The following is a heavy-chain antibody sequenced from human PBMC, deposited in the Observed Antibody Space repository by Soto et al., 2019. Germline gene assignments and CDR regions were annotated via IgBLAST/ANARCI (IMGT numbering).Heavy chain of an antibody. CDR1: GFTFSGYG. D-gene: IGHD6-19*01. CDR2: ISYDETAT. V-gene: IGHV3-30*18. Sequence: QVQLVESGGGVVQPGTSLRLSCAASGFTFSGYGVHWVRQAPGKGLEWVATISYDETATYYSDSVKGRFTISRDNSKNTLFLQMNSLRAEDTAMYYCAKGSEWLVTCHFDYWGQGTLVTVSS. CDR3: AKGSEWLVTCHFDY. J-gene: IGHJ4*02.